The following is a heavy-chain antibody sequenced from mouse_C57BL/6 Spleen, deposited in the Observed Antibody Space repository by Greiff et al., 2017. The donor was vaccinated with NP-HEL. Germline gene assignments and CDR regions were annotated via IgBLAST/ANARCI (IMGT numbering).Heavy chain of an antibody. CDR3: VSGISYGSSPWFAY. D-gene: IGHD1-1*01. Sequence: EVQRVESGGGLVQPKGSLKLSCAASGFSFNTYAMNWVRQAPGKGLEWVARIRSKSNNYATYYADSVKDRFTISRDDSESMLYLQMNNLKTEDTAMYYCVSGISYGSSPWFAYWGQGTLVTVSA. CDR1: GFSFNTYA. CDR2: IRSKSNNYAT. V-gene: IGHV10-1*01. J-gene: IGHJ3*01.